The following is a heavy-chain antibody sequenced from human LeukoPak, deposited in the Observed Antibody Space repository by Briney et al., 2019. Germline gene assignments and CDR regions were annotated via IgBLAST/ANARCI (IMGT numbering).Heavy chain of an antibody. CDR2: ISGSGGST. CDR3: AREGTSEGDY. Sequence: PGGSLRLSCAASGFTSSSYAMNWVSQSPGKGLEWVSTISGSGGSTNYADSVKGRFTISRDNSKNTMYLQMNSLRAEDTAVYYCAREGTSEGDYWGPGTLVTVSS. CDR1: GFTSSSYA. D-gene: IGHD1-26*01. V-gene: IGHV3-23*01. J-gene: IGHJ4*02.